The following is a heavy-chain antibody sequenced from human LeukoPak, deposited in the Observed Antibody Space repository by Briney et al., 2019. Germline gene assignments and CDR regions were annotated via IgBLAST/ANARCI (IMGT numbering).Heavy chain of an antibody. V-gene: IGHV3-21*01. CDR1: GFTFSSYS. CDR2: ISSSSSYI. D-gene: IGHD6-19*01. CDR3: ARVVEIAVAGPGY. J-gene: IGHJ4*02. Sequence: PGGSLRLSCAASGFTFSSYSMNWVRQAPGKGLEWVSSISSSSSYIYYADSVKGRFTISRDNAKNSLYLQMNSLRAEDTAVYYCARVVEIAVAGPGYWGQGTLVTVPS.